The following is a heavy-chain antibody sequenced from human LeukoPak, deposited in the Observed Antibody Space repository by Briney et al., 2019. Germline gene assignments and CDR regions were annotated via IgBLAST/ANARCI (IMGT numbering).Heavy chain of an antibody. CDR3: AKEGYCTNGVCYAY. Sequence: SVKVSCKASGYTFTGYYMHWVRQAPGQGLEWMGGIIPIFGTANYAQKFQGRVTITADESTSTAYMELSSLRSEDTAVYYCAKEGYCTNGVCYAYWGQGTLVTVSS. V-gene: IGHV1-69*13. CDR2: IIPIFGTA. CDR1: GYTFTGYY. J-gene: IGHJ4*02. D-gene: IGHD2-8*01.